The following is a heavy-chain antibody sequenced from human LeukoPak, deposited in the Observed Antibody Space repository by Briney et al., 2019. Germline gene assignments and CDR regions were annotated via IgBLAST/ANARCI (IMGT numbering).Heavy chain of an antibody. D-gene: IGHD3-10*01. J-gene: IGHJ6*04. CDR2: ISHDGSIK. CDR3: AKGRGRYYYYGMDV. V-gene: IGHV3-30*18. CDR1: GFTFSNYG. Sequence: GGSLRLSCAASGFTFSNYGMHWVRRAPGKGLEWVAVISHDGSIKYYADSVKGRFTISRDNSKNTLYLQMNSLRAEDTAVYYCAKGRGRYYYYGMDVWGKGTTVTVSS.